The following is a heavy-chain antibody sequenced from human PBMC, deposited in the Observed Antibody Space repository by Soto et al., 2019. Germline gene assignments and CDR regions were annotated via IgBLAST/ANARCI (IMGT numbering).Heavy chain of an antibody. J-gene: IGHJ5*02. CDR1: GFTFSSYG. CDR3: AKNIWCRESVFDR. V-gene: IGHV3-23*01. Sequence: GALRLSCAASGFTFSSYGMSWVRQAPRKGLEWVSTIRGSADSANYADSVKGRFTISRDNSKNMLYLQMNSLRADDTAVYYCAKNIWCRESVFDRWAQGPLVTVSS. CDR2: IRGSADSA. D-gene: IGHD3-10*01.